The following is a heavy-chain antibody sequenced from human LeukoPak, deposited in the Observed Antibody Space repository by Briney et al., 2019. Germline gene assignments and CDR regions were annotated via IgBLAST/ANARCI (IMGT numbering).Heavy chain of an antibody. CDR3: TRMTAGHDY. D-gene: IGHD2-21*02. CDR2: INHSGYT. J-gene: IGHJ4*02. CDR1: GVSFDDYY. V-gene: IGHV4-34*01. Sequence: SETLSLTCAVSGVSFDDYYWSWVRQAPGKGLEWIGEINHSGYTNDSPSLKSRVTLSIDTSRKQFSLNLRSVTVADTGIYYCTRMTAGHDYWGQGTLVTVSS.